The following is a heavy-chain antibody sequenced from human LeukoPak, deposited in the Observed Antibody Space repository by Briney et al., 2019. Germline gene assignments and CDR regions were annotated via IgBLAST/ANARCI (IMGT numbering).Heavy chain of an antibody. CDR1: GFTFSSFA. CDR3: AKVRYMNSWYREIDY. CDR2: ISGSGVST. Sequence: PGGPLRLSCSASGFTFSSFAMTWVRQAPGKGLEWVASISGSGVSTYHADSLKGRFTISRDNSRNTLYLQMNSLRAEDTAVFYCAKVRYMNSWYREIDYWGQGTLVTVSS. J-gene: IGHJ4*02. D-gene: IGHD6-13*01. V-gene: IGHV3-23*01.